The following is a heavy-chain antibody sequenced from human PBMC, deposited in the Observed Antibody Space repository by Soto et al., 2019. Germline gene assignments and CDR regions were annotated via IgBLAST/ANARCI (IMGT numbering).Heavy chain of an antibody. V-gene: IGHV1-2*02. CDR2: INPNSGDT. D-gene: IGHD5-18*01. J-gene: IGHJ4*02. CDR1: GYAFTGYY. Sequence: ASVNGSCKSAGYAFTGYYIHWVRQAPGQGLEWMGWINPNSGDTNYAQKFQGRVTMTRDTSFSTAYMALSSLRSDDTAVYYCATRYSYVHFWGQGTLVTVSS. CDR3: ATRYSYVHF.